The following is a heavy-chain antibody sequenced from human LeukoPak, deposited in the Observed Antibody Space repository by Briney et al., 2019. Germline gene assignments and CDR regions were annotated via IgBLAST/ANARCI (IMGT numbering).Heavy chain of an antibody. D-gene: IGHD2-2*01. CDR1: GFTFSNAW. Sequence: PGGSLRLSCAASGFTFSNAWMSWVRQAPGKGLEWVGRIKSKTDGGTTDYAAPVKGRFTISRDDSKNTLYLQMNSLKTEDTAVYYCTTFTLGYCSSTSCYGPFDIWGQGTMVTVSS. CDR2: IKSKTDGGTT. CDR3: TTFTLGYCSSTSCYGPFDI. J-gene: IGHJ3*02. V-gene: IGHV3-15*01.